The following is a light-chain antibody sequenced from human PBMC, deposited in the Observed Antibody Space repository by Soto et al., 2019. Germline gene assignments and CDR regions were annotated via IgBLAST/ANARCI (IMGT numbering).Light chain of an antibody. CDR2: GAS. CDR3: QQYGSSRLYT. CDR1: QSVSSSY. Sequence: EIVLTQSPGTLSLSPGERATLSCRASQSVSSSYLAWYQQKPGQAPRLLIYGASSRATGIPDRFSGSGSGTELTVTISRLEPEDFAVHYCQQYGSSRLYTFGQGTKLEIK. J-gene: IGKJ2*01. V-gene: IGKV3-20*01.